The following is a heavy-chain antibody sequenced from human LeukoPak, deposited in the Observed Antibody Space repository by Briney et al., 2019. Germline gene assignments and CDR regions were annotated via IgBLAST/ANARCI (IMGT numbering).Heavy chain of an antibody. CDR2: IIPIFGTA. J-gene: IGHJ6*02. D-gene: IGHD2-2*01. V-gene: IGHV1-69*13. CDR1: GGTFSSYA. Sequence: ASVEVSCKASGGTFSSYAISWVRQAPGQGLEWMGGIIPIFGTANYAQKFQGRVTITADESTSTAYMELSSLRSEDTAVYYCALLVVPDYYYYYGMDVWGQGTTVTVSS. CDR3: ALLVVPDYYYYYGMDV.